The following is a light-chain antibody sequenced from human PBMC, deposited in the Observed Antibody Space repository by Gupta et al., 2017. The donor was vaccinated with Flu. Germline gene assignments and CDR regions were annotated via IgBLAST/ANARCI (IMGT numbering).Light chain of an antibody. CDR2: EVN. J-gene: IGLJ1*01. Sequence: QSALTQPASVSGSPGQSITISCTGTSSDIGDYNSVSWYQHHPGKAPKLVIFEVNNRPSGVSDRFSGSKSGDTASLTISWLQAEDEADYYCISYTRRSVFFFGAGTTVTV. CDR1: SSDIGDYNS. CDR3: ISYTRRSVFF. V-gene: IGLV2-14*01.